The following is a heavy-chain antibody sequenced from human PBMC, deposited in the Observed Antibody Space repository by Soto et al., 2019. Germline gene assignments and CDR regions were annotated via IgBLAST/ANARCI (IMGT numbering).Heavy chain of an antibody. CDR2: IIPIFGTA. CDR3: AREVVVVPAAMSAFYYYYGMDV. D-gene: IGHD2-2*01. J-gene: IGHJ6*02. Sequence: SVKVSCKASGGTFSSYAISWVRQAPGQGLEWMGGIIPIFGTANYAQKFQGRVTITADESTSTAYMEPSSLRSEDTAVYYCAREVVVVPAAMSAFYYYYGMDVWGQGTTVTVSS. V-gene: IGHV1-69*13. CDR1: GGTFSSYA.